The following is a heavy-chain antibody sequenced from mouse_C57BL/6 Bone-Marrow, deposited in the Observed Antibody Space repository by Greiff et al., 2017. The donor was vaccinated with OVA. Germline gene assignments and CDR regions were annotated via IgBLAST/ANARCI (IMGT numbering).Heavy chain of an antibody. CDR1: GYTFTSYT. CDR3: ARRGSALYAMDY. Sequence: QVQLQQSGAELARPGASVKMSCKASGYTFTSYTMHWVKQRPGQGLEWIGYINPSSGYTKYNQKFKDKATLTADKSSSTAYMQLSSLTSEDSAVYYCARRGSALYAMDYWGQGPSVPVSS. CDR2: INPSSGYT. J-gene: IGHJ4*01. D-gene: IGHD1-1*01. V-gene: IGHV1-4*01.